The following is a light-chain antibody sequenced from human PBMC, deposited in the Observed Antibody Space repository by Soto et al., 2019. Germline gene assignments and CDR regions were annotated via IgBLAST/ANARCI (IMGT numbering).Light chain of an antibody. Sequence: DIQMTQSPSTLSASVGDRVTITCRASQSISSWLAWYQQKPGKAPKLLIYEASSLEKGVPARFGGSGSGTEFTLTISSLQPDDFATYYCQQYNVYSWTFGQGTRWIS. CDR3: QQYNVYSWT. CDR2: EAS. V-gene: IGKV1-5*03. CDR1: QSISSW. J-gene: IGKJ1*01.